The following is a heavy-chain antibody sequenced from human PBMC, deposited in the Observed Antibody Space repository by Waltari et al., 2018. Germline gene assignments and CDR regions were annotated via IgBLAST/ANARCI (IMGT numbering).Heavy chain of an antibody. Sequence: QVQLVESGGGVVQPGRSLRLSCAASGFTFSSYAMHWVRQAPGKGLEWVAVISYDGSNKYYADSVKGRFTISRDNSKNTLYLQMNSLRAEDTAVYYCARDGRGSTGYWGQGTLVTVSS. CDR2: ISYDGSNK. V-gene: IGHV3-30-3*01. J-gene: IGHJ4*02. D-gene: IGHD4-17*01. CDR3: ARDGRGSTGY. CDR1: GFTFSSYA.